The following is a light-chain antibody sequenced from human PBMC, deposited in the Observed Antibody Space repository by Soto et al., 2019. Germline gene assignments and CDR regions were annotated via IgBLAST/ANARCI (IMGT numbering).Light chain of an antibody. CDR2: ATF. CDR3: QQSYRTHTYT. CDR1: QSISNY. V-gene: IGKV1-39*01. Sequence: DIQMTQSPSSLSASVGDRVTITCRASQSISNYLNWYQQKPGKAPKLLIYATFSLQSGVPSRFSGSGSGTDFTLTISSLQPEDFATYYCQQSYRTHTYTFGQGTRLDIK. J-gene: IGKJ2*01.